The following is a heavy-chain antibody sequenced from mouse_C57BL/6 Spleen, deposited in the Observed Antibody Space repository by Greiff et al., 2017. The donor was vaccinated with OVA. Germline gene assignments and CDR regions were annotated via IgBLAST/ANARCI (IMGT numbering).Heavy chain of an antibody. D-gene: IGHD2-3*01. CDR2: IYPGNSDT. V-gene: IGHV1-5*01. J-gene: IGHJ3*01. CDR3: TRDDGYYTWFAY. Sequence: VQLQQSGTVLARPGASVKMSCKTSGYTFTSYWMHWVKQRPGQGLEWIGAIYPGNSDTSYNQKFKGKAKLTAVTSASTAYMGLSSLTNDDSAVYYCTRDDGYYTWFAYWGQGTLVTVSA. CDR1: GYTFTSYW.